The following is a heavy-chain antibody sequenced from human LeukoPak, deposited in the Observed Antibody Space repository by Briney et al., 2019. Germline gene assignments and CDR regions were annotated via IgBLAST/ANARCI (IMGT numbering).Heavy chain of an antibody. CDR1: GFTFSSYA. D-gene: IGHD3-22*01. CDR3: AKGGYYDSSGYYYEPFDY. V-gene: IGHV3-23*01. J-gene: IGHJ4*02. CDR2: ISGSGGST. Sequence: PGGSLRLSCAASGFTFSSYAMSWVRQAPGKGLEWVSAISGSGGSTYYADSVKGRFTISRDNSKNTLYLQMNSLRAEDTAVYYCAKGGYYDSSGYYYEPFDYWGQGTLVTVSS.